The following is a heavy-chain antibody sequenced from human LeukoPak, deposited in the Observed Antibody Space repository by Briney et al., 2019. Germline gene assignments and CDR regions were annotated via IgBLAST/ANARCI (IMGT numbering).Heavy chain of an antibody. J-gene: IGHJ3*02. D-gene: IGHD3-22*01. CDR3: ARDIYYYDSSGYRGEAFDI. CDR1: GGSISSSSYY. V-gene: IGHV4-39*07. Sequence: PSETLSLTCTVSGGSISSSSYYWGWIRQPPGKGLEWIGSIYYSGSTYYNPSLKSRVTISVDTSKNQFSLKLSSVTAADTAVYYCARDIYYYDSSGYRGEAFDIWGQGTMVTVSS. CDR2: IYYSGST.